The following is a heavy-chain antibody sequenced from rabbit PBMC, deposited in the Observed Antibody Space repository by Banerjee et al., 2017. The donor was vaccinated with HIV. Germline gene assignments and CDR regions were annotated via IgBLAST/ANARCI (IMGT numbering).Heavy chain of an antibody. D-gene: IGHD6-1*01. V-gene: IGHV1S45*01. Sequence: QEQLEESGGDLVKPEGFRRLTCTASGFFFRSIYLICWIRQAPGKGLEWIACIDAGSNGNTYYASWAKGRFTVSKTSSTTVTLQMTSLTAADTATYFCAREEYVGYGYAILWGPGSLVTVS. CDR2: IDAGSNGNT. J-gene: IGHJ4*01. CDR1: GFFFRSIYL. CDR3: AREEYVGYGYAIL.